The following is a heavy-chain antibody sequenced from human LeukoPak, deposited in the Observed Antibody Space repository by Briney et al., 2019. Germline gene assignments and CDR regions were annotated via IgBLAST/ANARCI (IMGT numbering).Heavy chain of an antibody. J-gene: IGHJ4*02. CDR3: ARETRPGNIDY. CDR2: ISSSSSYI. V-gene: IGHV3-21*01. D-gene: IGHD2-2*01. CDR1: GFTFSSYT. Sequence: GGSLRLSCAASGFTFSSYTMNWVRQAPGKGLEWVSSISSSSSYIYYADSVKGRFTISRDNAKNSLYLQMNSLRAEDTAVYYCARETRPGNIDYWGQGTLVTVSS.